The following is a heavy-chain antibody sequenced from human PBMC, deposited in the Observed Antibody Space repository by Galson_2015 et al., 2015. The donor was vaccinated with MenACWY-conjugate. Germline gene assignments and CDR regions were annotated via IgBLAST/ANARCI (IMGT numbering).Heavy chain of an antibody. D-gene: IGHD1-26*01. CDR1: GFIFSNYW. CDR3: SRGGEAKLIIVGGISDI. CDR2: IDNDGNRI. V-gene: IGHV3-74*01. Sequence: SLRLSCAASGFIFSNYWMHWVRQGPGKGLEWLSRIDNDGNRITYADSVKGRFTISRDNAKNTLYLQINSVRTDDTAVYYCSRGGEAKLIIVGGISDIRGQGTTVTVSS. J-gene: IGHJ3*02.